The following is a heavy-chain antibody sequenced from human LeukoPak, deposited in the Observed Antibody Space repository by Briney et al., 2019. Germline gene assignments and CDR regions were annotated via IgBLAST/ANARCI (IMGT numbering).Heavy chain of an antibody. V-gene: IGHV5-10-1*01. CDR3: ARRLEVYNAFDI. J-gene: IGHJ3*02. CDR2: IDPSDSYT. Sequence: GASLKISCKGSGYSFTSYWISWVRQMPGKGLEWMGRIDPSDSYTNSSPSFQGHVTISADKSISTAYLQWSSLKASDTAMYYCARRLEVYNAFDIWGQGTMVTVSS. CDR1: GYSFTSYW.